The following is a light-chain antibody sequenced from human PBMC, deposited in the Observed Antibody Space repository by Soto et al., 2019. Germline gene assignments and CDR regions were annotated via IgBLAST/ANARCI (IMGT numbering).Light chain of an antibody. CDR3: QQRNIWPPVT. CDR2: GAS. V-gene: IGKV3-15*01. CDR1: QSVSSN. Sequence: EIVVTQSQATLSVYPGERATLSGRASQSVSSNLAWYQQKPGQAPRLLIYGASTRATGIPARFSGSGSGTDFTLTISSLEPEDSAIYYCQQRNIWPPVTFGQGTRLEI. J-gene: IGKJ5*01.